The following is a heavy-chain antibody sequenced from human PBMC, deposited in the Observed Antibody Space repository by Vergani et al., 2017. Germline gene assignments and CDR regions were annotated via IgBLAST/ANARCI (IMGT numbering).Heavy chain of an antibody. J-gene: IGHJ4*02. V-gene: IGHV3-7*03. CDR1: GFSLSRFW. CDR2: ISPDGSAT. CDR3: AKQYFVSGNYLFDY. Sequence: EVQLVESGGGLVQPGGSLRLSCAASGFSLSRFWMSWVRQAPEKGLEWVAHISPDGSATSYVDSVKGRFTISRDNSKNMLFLQMNNLRTEDTAIYYCAKQYFVSGNYLFDYWGQGTQVTVSS. D-gene: IGHD3-10*01.